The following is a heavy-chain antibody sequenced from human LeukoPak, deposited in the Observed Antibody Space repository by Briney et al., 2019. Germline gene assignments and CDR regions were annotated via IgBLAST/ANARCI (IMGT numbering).Heavy chain of an antibody. V-gene: IGHV4-34*01. CDR2: INHSGST. Sequence: PSETLSLTCAVYGGSFSGYCWSWIRQPPGKGLEWIGEINHSGSTNYNPSLKSRVTISVDTSKNQFSLKLSSVTAADTAVYYCASKASRYYYGSGSYYRYLWYFDYWGQGTLVTVSS. J-gene: IGHJ4*02. CDR1: GGSFSGYC. D-gene: IGHD3-10*01. CDR3: ASKASRYYYGSGSYYRYLWYFDY.